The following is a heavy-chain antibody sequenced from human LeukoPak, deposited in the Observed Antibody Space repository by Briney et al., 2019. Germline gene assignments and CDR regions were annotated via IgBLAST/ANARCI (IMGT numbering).Heavy chain of an antibody. J-gene: IGHJ5*02. D-gene: IGHD6-19*01. CDR1: GFTFSSYS. Sequence: GGSLRLSCEASGFTFSSYSMNWVRQAPGKGLEWVSYISFSSATIHYADSVKGRFTVSRDNAKNSLYLQMNSLRAEDTAVYYCARGKGSGWYVRSWGQGTLVTVSS. CDR2: ISFSSATI. CDR3: ARGKGSGWYVRS. V-gene: IGHV3-48*01.